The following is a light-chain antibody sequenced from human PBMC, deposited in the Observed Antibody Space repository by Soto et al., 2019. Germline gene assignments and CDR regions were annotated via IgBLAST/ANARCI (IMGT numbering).Light chain of an antibody. CDR1: SSDVGGYDF. J-gene: IGLJ3*02. Sequence: QSALTQPRSVSGSPGQSVTISCTGTSSDVGGYDFVSWYQQHPGKAPKLTIYDVTKRPSWVPDRFSGAKSGNSASLTISGLRAEDEADYYCASYTTTGTVLFGAGTKLTVL. V-gene: IGLV2-11*01. CDR3: ASYTTTGTVL. CDR2: DVT.